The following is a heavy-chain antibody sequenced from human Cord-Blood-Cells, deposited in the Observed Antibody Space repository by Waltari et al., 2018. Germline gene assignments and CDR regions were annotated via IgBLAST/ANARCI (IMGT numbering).Heavy chain of an antibody. CDR2: INPNSGGT. CDR1: GYTFTGYY. Sequence: QVQLVQSGAEVKKPGASVKVSCKASGYTFTGYYMHWVRQAPGQGLEWMGWINPNSGGTNYAQKVQGRVTMTRDTYISTAYMELSRLRSDDTAVYYCARVLSIAARAAFDIWGQGTMVTVSS. CDR3: ARVLSIAARAAFDI. J-gene: IGHJ3*02. V-gene: IGHV1-2*02. D-gene: IGHD6-6*01.